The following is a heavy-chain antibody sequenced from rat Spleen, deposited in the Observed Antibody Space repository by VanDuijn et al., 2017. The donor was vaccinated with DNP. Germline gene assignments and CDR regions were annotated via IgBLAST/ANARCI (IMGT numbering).Heavy chain of an antibody. J-gene: IGHJ1*01. D-gene: IGHD1-10*01. V-gene: IGHV5-20*01. Sequence: EVQLVESGGGLVQPGRSLKLSCAASGFTFRDYYMAWVRQAPKKGLEWVATISYDGRNTFYRDSVKGRFTISRDNAKSTLYLQMDSLRSEDTATYYCTTGYNNYLSYWYFDFWGPGTMVTVSS. CDR2: ISYDGRNT. CDR1: GFTFRDYY. CDR3: TTGYNNYLSYWYFDF.